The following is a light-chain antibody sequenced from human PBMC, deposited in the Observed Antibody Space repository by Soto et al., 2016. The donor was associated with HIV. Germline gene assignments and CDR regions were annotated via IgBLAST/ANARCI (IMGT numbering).Light chain of an antibody. V-gene: IGLV3-1*01. CDR1: KLGDKY. CDR3: QAWDSSTVV. Sequence: SYELTQPPSVSVSPGQTASITCSGDKLGDKYACWYQQKPGQSPVLVIYQDSKRPSGIPERFSGSNSGNTATLTIRGTQAMDEADYYCQAWDSSTVVFGRRDQADRP. CDR2: QDS. J-gene: IGLJ2*01.